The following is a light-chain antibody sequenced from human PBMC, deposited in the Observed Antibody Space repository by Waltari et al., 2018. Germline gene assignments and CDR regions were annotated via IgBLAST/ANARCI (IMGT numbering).Light chain of an antibody. CDR3: QNYVRLPAT. J-gene: IGKJ1*01. V-gene: IGKV3-20*01. Sequence: EIMLTQSPGTLSLSPGERATLSCKASQSIRTYLAWYQQKPGQAPRLLIYHASSRATGIPDRFSGSGSGTDFSLTISRLEPEDFAVYYCQNYVRLPATFGQGTKLEIK. CDR2: HAS. CDR1: QSIRTY.